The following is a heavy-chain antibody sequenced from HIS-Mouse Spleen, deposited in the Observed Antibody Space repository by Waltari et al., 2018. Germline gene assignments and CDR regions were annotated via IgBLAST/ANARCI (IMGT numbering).Heavy chain of an antibody. CDR1: GGSISSSSYY. CDR2: IYYSGST. Sequence: QLQLQESGPGLVKPSETLSLTCTVPGGSISSSSYYWGGIRQPPGKGLEWSGSIYYSGSTYYNPSLKSRVTISVDTSKNQFSLKLSSVTAADTAVYYCAREIPYSSSWYDWYFDLWGRGTLSLSPQ. CDR3: AREIPYSSSWYDWYFDL. D-gene: IGHD6-13*01. V-gene: IGHV4-39*07. J-gene: IGHJ2*01.